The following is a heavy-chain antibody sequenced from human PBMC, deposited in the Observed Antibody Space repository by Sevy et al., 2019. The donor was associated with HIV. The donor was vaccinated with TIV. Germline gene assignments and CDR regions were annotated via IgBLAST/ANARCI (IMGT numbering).Heavy chain of an antibody. CDR1: GFTFRRNS. Sequence: GGSLRLSCTASGFTFRRNSMNWVRQAPGKGLEWLAYINTLSDTIKYADSVKGRFTISRDNAKNSLYLQMNSLRVEATDVYYCARDASVAAYYFDFWGQGTLVTVSS. CDR3: ARDASVAAYYFDF. CDR2: INTLSDTI. D-gene: IGHD6-19*01. J-gene: IGHJ4*02. V-gene: IGHV3-48*01.